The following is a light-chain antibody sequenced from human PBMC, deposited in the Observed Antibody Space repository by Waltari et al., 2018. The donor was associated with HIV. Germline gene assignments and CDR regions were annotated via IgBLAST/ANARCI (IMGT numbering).Light chain of an antibody. CDR2: DDT. V-gene: IGLV3-21*02. Sequence: SFELSQPPSVSVAPGQTATLACVGNNLQTKDVHWYRQKSGQAPVAVIHDDTDLPSGITDRISGSNSGDTATLIIRRVEVDDEADYYCQVWATSSDCVFGGGTKLTVL. J-gene: IGLJ2*01. CDR1: NLQTKD. CDR3: QVWATSSDCV.